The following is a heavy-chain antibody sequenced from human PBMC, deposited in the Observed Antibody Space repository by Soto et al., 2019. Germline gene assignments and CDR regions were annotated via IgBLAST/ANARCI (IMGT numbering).Heavy chain of an antibody. CDR1: GGSISSGGYY. CDR2: IYYSGST. D-gene: IGHD3-10*01. J-gene: IGHJ6*03. V-gene: IGHV4-31*03. Sequence: SETLSLTCTVSGGSISSGGYYWSWIRQHPGKGLEWIGYIYYSGSTYYNPSLKSRVTISVDTSKNQFSLKLSSVTAADTAVYYCARGAWFGERHNYYMDVWGKGTTVTVSS. CDR3: ARGAWFGERHNYYMDV.